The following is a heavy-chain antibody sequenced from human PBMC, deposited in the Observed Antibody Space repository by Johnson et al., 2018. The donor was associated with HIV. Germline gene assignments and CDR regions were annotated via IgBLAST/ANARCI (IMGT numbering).Heavy chain of an antibody. CDR3: AREARIVVVEPSDAFDI. Sequence: EVQLVESGGGLVKPGGSLRLSCVASGFTVSSNYMSWVRQAPGKGLEWVSVIYSGGNTYYADSVKGRFTISRDNSKNTLSLQMNSLRVEDTAVYYCAREARIVVVEPSDAFDIWGQGTMVTASS. CDR2: IYSGGNT. D-gene: IGHD3-22*01. J-gene: IGHJ3*02. CDR1: GFTVSSNY. V-gene: IGHV3-66*01.